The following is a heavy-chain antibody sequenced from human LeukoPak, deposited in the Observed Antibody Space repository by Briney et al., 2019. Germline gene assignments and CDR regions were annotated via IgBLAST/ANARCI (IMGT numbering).Heavy chain of an antibody. CDR2: IDPSGGST. CDR1: GDTFTSNY. D-gene: IGHD3-10*01. Sequence: ASVKVSCKASGDTFTSNYVHWVRQAPGQGLEWMGIIDPSGGSTSYAQQFQGRVTMTRDTSTNTVYMELSSLRSEDAAVYYCARDPGWELVSWTLDIWGQGTMVTVSS. V-gene: IGHV1-46*01. J-gene: IGHJ3*02. CDR3: ARDPGWELVSWTLDI.